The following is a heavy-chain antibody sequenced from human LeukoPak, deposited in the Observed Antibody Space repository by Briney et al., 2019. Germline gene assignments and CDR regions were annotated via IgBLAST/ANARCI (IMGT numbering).Heavy chain of an antibody. CDR1: GFTFSDYY. D-gene: IGHD2-21*02. Sequence: GGSLRLSCAASGFTFSDYYMSWIRQAPGKGLEWVSYISSSGSTIYYADSVKGRFTIYRENAKNSLYLQMNSLRAEDTAVYYCARGGVYCGGDCYSRGAAFDIWGQGTMVTVSS. J-gene: IGHJ3*02. CDR2: ISSSGSTI. V-gene: IGHV3-11*04. CDR3: ARGGVYCGGDCYSRGAAFDI.